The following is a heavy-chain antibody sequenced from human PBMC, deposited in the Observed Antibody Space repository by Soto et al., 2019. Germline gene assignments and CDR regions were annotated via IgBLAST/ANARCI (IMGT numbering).Heavy chain of an antibody. Sequence: DVQLLESGGGLAQRGGSLRLSCAASGFSFSTYGMTWVRQAPGKGLEWVAYGGSGGRTYYEDSVKGRFTISRENSKNTMYLQMNSLRAEDKEVYYCVKFRGRAYHYYYMDVWGNGTTVTVSS. CDR2: YGGSGGRT. CDR1: GFSFSTYG. J-gene: IGHJ6*03. CDR3: VKFRGRAYHYYYMDV. D-gene: IGHD3-16*01. V-gene: IGHV3-23*01.